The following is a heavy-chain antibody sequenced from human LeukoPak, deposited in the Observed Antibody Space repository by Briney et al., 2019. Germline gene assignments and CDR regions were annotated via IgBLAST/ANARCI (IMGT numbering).Heavy chain of an antibody. CDR1: GFSFNYVW. D-gene: IGHD3-16*01. CDR3: ARVRGGRSWYYYGMDV. Sequence: PGGSLRLSCAASGFSFNYVWMSWVRQAPGKGLEWVAVISYDGDNEYYADSVKGQFTISRDNSKDRLYLQMNSLRPEDTAMYYCARVRGGRSWYYYGMDVWGRGTTVTVSS. V-gene: IGHV3-30*13. CDR2: ISYDGDNE. J-gene: IGHJ6*02.